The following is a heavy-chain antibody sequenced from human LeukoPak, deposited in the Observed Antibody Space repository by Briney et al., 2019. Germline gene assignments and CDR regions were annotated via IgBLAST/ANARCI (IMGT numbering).Heavy chain of an antibody. V-gene: IGHV1-18*01. CDR2: ISAYNGNT. CDR1: GESYTRYG. D-gene: IGHD1-7*01. Sequence: GASVNLLYEASGESYTRYGMRAVRQAPGQGLEWMGWISAYNGNTNHAQKLQGRVTMTTDTSTSTAYMELRSLRSDDTAVYYCVGGPPYVELRSPHVAGFDPWRRGTLVTVSS. J-gene: IGHJ5*02. CDR3: VGGPPYVELRSPHVAGFDP.